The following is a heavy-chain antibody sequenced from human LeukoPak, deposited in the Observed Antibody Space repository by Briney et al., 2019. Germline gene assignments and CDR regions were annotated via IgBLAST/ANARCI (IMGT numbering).Heavy chain of an antibody. D-gene: IGHD2-15*01. V-gene: IGHV3-43D*04. Sequence: GGSLRLSCAASGFTFDDYAMHWVRQGPGKGLEWVSLITWDGGSTYYADSVRGRFTISRDNSKNSLYLQMNSLRAEDTALYYCAKDYSDSIKSFDYWGQGTLVTVSS. CDR1: GFTFDDYA. CDR2: ITWDGGST. J-gene: IGHJ4*02. CDR3: AKDYSDSIKSFDY.